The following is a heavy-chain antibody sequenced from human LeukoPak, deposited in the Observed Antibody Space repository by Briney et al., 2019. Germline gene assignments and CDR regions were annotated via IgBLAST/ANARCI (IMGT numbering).Heavy chain of an antibody. CDR1: GYTFTGYY. Sequence: SSVKVSCKASGYTFTGYYMHSVRQAPGQGLEWVGWINPNSGGTNNAQKFQGRVTMTRDTSISTAYMEMSRLRSDDTAVYYCAREYCSSTGCYNFVDYWGQGTLVTVSS. CDR2: INPNSGGT. V-gene: IGHV1-2*02. CDR3: AREYCSSTGCYNFVDY. D-gene: IGHD2-2*02. J-gene: IGHJ4*02.